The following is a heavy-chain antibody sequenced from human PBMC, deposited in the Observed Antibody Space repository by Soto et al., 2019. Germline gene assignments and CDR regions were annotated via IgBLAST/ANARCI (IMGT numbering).Heavy chain of an antibody. CDR2: IIPIFGTA. J-gene: IGHJ6*02. V-gene: IGHV1-69*06. Sequence: SVKVSCKASGGTFSSYAISWVRQAPGQGLEWMGGIIPIFGTANYAQKFQGRVTITADKSTSTAYMELSSLRSEDTAVYYCARTSIAVAGTYYYYGVDVWGQGTTVTVSS. D-gene: IGHD6-19*01. CDR3: ARTSIAVAGTYYYYGVDV. CDR1: GGTFSSYA.